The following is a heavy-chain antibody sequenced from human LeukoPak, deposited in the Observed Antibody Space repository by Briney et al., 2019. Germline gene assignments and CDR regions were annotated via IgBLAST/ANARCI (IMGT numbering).Heavy chain of an antibody. CDR2: IYPGDSDT. D-gene: IGHD3-9*01. Sequence: PGESLKISCKGSGYRFTSYWIGWVRPMPGKGLEWMGIIYPGDSDTRYSLSFQGQVTIPAYKSISTAYLQWSSLKASDTAMYYCARWRPYYDILTGYSQDYYYYYMDVWGKGTTVTISS. CDR1: GYRFTSYW. V-gene: IGHV5-51*01. CDR3: ARWRPYYDILTGYSQDYYYYYMDV. J-gene: IGHJ6*03.